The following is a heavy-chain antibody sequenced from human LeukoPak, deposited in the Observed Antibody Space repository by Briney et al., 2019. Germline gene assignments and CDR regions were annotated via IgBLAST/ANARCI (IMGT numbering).Heavy chain of an antibody. V-gene: IGHV4-59*01. CDR3: ARAILSGYPDS. D-gene: IGHD3-3*01. CDR1: GGSISTYY. Sequence: SETLSLTCSVSGGSISTYYWTWIRHPPGKGLEWIGYIFYSGSTNYNPCLKSRVTISLDTSKNQFSLKLSSVAAADTSVYYCARAILSGYPDSWGQGTLVIVFS. CDR2: IFYSGST. J-gene: IGHJ4*02.